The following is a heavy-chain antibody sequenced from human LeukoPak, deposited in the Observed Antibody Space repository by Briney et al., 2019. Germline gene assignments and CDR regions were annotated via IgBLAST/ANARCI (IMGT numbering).Heavy chain of an antibody. CDR1: GYTFTSYY. CDR3: ARVRYNYYDSSGYYSDAFDI. V-gene: IGHV1-46*01. Sequence: ASVKVSCKASGYTFTSYYMHWVRQAPGQGLEWMGIINPSGGSTSYAQKFQGRVTMTRDTSTSTVYMELSSLRSEDTAVYYCARVRYNYYDSSGYYSDAFDIWGQGTIVTVSS. CDR2: INPSGGST. D-gene: IGHD3-22*01. J-gene: IGHJ3*02.